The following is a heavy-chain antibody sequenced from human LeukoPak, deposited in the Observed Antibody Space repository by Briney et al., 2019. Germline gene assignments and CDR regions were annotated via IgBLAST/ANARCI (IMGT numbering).Heavy chain of an antibody. D-gene: IGHD5-18*01. CDR1: GGSISSSY. Sequence: PSETLSLTCTVSGGSISSSYWSWIRQPPGKGLEWIGYTSYSGSTDYNPSLKSRVTMSVDTSKNRFSLKLTSVIAADTAVYYCVESGNRGYSYGYSAFDIWGQGTTVTVSS. CDR2: TSYSGST. V-gene: IGHV4-59*08. J-gene: IGHJ3*02. CDR3: VESGNRGYSYGYSAFDI.